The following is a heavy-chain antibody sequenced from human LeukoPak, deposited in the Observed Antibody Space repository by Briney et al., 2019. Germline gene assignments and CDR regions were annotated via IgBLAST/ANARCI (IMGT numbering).Heavy chain of an antibody. V-gene: IGHV3-23*01. D-gene: IGHD6-19*01. J-gene: IGHJ4*02. CDR3: AKAYSSGWSPFDY. Sequence: GGSLRLSCAASEFTFSSYVMTWVRQAPGKGLEWVSAISAGASSTSYADSVKGRFTISRDNSKNTLYLQMNSLRAEDTAVYYCAKAYSSGWSPFDYWGQGTLVTVSS. CDR1: EFTFSSYV. CDR2: ISAGASST.